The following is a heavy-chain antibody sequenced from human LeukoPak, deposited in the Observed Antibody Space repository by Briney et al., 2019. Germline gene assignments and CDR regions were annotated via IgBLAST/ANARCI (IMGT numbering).Heavy chain of an antibody. J-gene: IGHJ5*02. CDR2: INHSGST. V-gene: IGHV4-34*01. D-gene: IGHD6-13*01. CDR1: GGSFSGYY. CDR3: ARGLAAAGKRRFDP. Sequence: SETLSLTCAVYGGSFSGYYWSWIRQPPGKGLEGIGEINHSGSTNYNPSLKSRVTISVDTSKNQFSLKLSSVTAADTAVYYCARGLAAAGKRRFDPWGQGTLVTVSS.